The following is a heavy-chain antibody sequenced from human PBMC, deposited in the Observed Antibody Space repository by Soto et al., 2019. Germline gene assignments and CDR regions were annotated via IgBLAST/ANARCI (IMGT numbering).Heavy chain of an antibody. J-gene: IGHJ4*02. CDR1: GGSISSSSYY. V-gene: IGHV4-39*01. CDR2: IYYSGST. D-gene: IGHD1-26*01. CDR3: ARLSGSYAPGY. Sequence: SETLSLTCTVSGGSISSSSYYWGWIRQPPGKGLEWIGSIYYSGSTYYNPSLKSRVTISVDTSKNQFSLKLSSLTAADTAVYYCARLSGSYAPGYWGQGTLVTVSS.